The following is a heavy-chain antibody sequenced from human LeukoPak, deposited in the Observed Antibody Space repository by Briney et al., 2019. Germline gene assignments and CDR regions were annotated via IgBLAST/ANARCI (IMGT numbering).Heavy chain of an antibody. D-gene: IGHD6-13*01. V-gene: IGHV4-59*01. CDR2: IYYSGST. Sequence: SETLSLTCTVSGGSMSNYYWSWIRQPPGKGLEWIGYIYYSGSTTYNPSLKSRVTISVDTSKNQFSLKLSSVTAADTAVYYCARVTIAAAGTGYWFDPWGQGTLVTVSS. J-gene: IGHJ5*02. CDR3: ARVTIAAAGTGYWFDP. CDR1: GGSMSNYY.